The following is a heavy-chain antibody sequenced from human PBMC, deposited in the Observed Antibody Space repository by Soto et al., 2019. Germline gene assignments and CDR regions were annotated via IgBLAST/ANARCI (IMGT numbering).Heavy chain of an antibody. V-gene: IGHV1-69*01. CDR2: IIPIFGTA. CDR3: ARAVGGSSYYYYGMDV. CDR1: GGTFSSYA. D-gene: IGHD3-16*01. J-gene: IGHJ6*02. Sequence: QVQLVQSGAEVKKPGSSVKVSCKASGGTFSSYAISWVRQAPGQGLEWMGGIIPIFGTANYAQKFQGRVTTTADESTTTAYMGLSSLRSTAMACCDCARAVGGSSYYYYGMDVWGQGTTVTVSS.